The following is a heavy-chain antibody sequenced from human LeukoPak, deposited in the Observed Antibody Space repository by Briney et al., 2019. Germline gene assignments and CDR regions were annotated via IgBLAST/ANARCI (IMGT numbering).Heavy chain of an antibody. Sequence: GALRLSCAASGFTFSDYYMSWIRQAPGKGLGWVSYISSSGSTIYYADSVKGRFTISRDNAKNSLYLQMNSLRAEDTAVYYCAKVVQVLGYCSGGSCYSYYFDYWGQGTLVTVSS. CDR1: GFTFSDYY. CDR2: ISSSGSTI. D-gene: IGHD2-15*01. CDR3: AKVVQVLGYCSGGSCYSYYFDY. J-gene: IGHJ4*02. V-gene: IGHV3-11*01.